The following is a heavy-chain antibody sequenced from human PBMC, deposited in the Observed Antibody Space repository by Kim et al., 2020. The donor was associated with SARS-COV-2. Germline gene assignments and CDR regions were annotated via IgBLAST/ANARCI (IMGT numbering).Heavy chain of an antibody. D-gene: IGHD3-3*01. Sequence: ASVKVSCKASGYTFTSYGISWVRQAPGQGLEWMGWISAYNGNTNYAQKLQGRVTMTTDTSTSTAYMELRSLRSDDTAVYYCARDPVDTIFGVVIGASGYYYGMDVWGQGTTGTVSS. V-gene: IGHV1-18*01. CDR1: GYTFTSYG. CDR3: ARDPVDTIFGVVIGASGYYYGMDV. CDR2: ISAYNGNT. J-gene: IGHJ6*02.